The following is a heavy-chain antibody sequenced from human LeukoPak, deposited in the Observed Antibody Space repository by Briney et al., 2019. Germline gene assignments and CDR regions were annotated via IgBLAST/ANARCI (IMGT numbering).Heavy chain of an antibody. V-gene: IGHV3-11*01. D-gene: IGHD6-19*01. CDR1: GFTVSSNY. J-gene: IGHJ4*02. CDR2: ISSSGSTI. CDR3: ARGGTYSSGWRGGQSDY. Sequence: TGGSLRLSCAASGFTVSSNYMSWVRQAPGKGLEWVSYISSSGSTIYYADSVKGRFTISRDNAKNSLYLQMNSLRAEDTAVYYCARGGTYSSGWRGGQSDYWGQGTLVTVSS.